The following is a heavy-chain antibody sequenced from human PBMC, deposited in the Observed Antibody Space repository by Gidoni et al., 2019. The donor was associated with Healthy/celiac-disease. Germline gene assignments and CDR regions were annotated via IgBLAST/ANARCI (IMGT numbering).Heavy chain of an antibody. CDR2: ISSSSSNI. Sequence: EVQLVESGGGLVQPGGSLRLSCAASGFTFSSYSMNWVRQAPGKGLEWVSYISSSSSNIYYADSVKGRFTISRDNAKNSLYLEMNSLRAEDTAVYYCARDDSFGELPYFDYWGQGTLVTVSS. D-gene: IGHD3-10*01. CDR1: GFTFSSYS. J-gene: IGHJ4*02. CDR3: ARDDSFGELPYFDY. V-gene: IGHV3-48*04.